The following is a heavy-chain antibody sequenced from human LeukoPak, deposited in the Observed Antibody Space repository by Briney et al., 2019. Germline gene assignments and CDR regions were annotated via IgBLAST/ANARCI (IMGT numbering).Heavy chain of an antibody. CDR2: IKQDGSEK. CDR3: AREPFWSGYYSNLHFDY. D-gene: IGHD3-3*01. V-gene: IGHV3-7*01. CDR1: GLTFSSYW. J-gene: IGHJ4*02. Sequence: GGSLRLSCAASGLTFSSYWMSWVRQAPGKGLEGVANIKQDGSEKYYVDSVKGRFTISRDNAKNSLYLQMNSLRAEDTAVYYCAREPFWSGYYSNLHFDYWGQGTLVTVSS.